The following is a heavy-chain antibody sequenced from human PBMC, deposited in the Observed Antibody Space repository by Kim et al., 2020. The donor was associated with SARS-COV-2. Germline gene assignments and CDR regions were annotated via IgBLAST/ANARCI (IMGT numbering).Heavy chain of an antibody. CDR2: ISYDGSNK. D-gene: IGHD6-19*01. CDR3: AKDRKQWLDYYYGMDV. V-gene: IGHV3-30*18. CDR1: GFTFSSYG. Sequence: GGSLRLSCAASGFTFSSYGMHWVRQAPGKGLEWVAVISYDGSNKYYADSVKGRFTISRDNSKNTLYLQMNSLRAEDTAVYYCAKDRKQWLDYYYGMDVWGQGTTVTVSS. J-gene: IGHJ6*02.